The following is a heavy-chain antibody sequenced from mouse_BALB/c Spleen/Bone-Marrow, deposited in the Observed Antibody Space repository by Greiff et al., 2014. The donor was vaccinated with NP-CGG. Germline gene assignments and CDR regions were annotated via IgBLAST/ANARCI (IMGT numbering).Heavy chain of an antibody. CDR2: IYPGSGSS. CDR3: TRGWRAMDY. CDR1: GYTFTSYW. Sequence: LQQSGSELVRPGASVKLSCKASGYTFTSYWMNWMKQRPGQGLEWIGNIYPGSGSSNYDEKFKSKATLTVDTSSSTAYTQPSSLTSEGSAVYYCTRGWRAMDYWGQGTSVTVSS. V-gene: IGHV1S22*01. J-gene: IGHJ4*01. D-gene: IGHD2-3*01.